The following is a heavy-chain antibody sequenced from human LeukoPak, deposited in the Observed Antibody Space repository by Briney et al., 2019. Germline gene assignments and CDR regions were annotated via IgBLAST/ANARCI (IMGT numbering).Heavy chain of an antibody. CDR1: GGSISNSSYY. CDR3: ARQGVYYCSSTSCPNTSPNWFDP. V-gene: IGHV4-39*01. CDR2: MYYSGST. D-gene: IGHD2-2*01. J-gene: IGHJ5*02. Sequence: PSETLSLTCTVSGGSISNSSYYWGWIRQPPGKGLEWIGSMYYSGSTYYNPSLKSRATISVDTSKNQFSLKLSSVTAADTAVYYCARQGVYYCSSTSCPNTSPNWFDPWGQGTLVTVSS.